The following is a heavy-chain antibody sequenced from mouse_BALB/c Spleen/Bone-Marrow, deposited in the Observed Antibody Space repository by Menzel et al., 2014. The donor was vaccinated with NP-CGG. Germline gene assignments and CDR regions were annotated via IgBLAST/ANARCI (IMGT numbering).Heavy chain of an antibody. J-gene: IGHJ2*01. CDR3: TISTMITYFDY. Sequence: VHLVESGAELVKPGASVELSCKASGYTFTSYYMYWVKQRPGQGLEWIGEIKPSNGGTNFNEKYKSKATLTVDKSSSTAYMQLSSTTSEDSAVNYCTISTMITYFDYWGQGTTLTVSS. D-gene: IGHD2-4*01. CDR2: IKPSNGGT. CDR1: GYTFTSYY. V-gene: IGHV1S81*02.